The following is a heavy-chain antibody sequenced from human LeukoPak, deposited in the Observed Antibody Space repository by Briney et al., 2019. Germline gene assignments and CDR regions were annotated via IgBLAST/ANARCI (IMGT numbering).Heavy chain of an antibody. Sequence: GRSLRLSCAASGFTFSSYGMHWVRQAPGKGLEWVAVIWYDGSNKYYADSVKGRFTISRDNSKNTLYLQMNSLRAEDTAVYYCARDLTGTMEYYMDVWGKGTTVTVSS. CDR1: GFTFSSYG. D-gene: IGHD1-7*01. CDR3: ARDLTGTMEYYMDV. CDR2: IWYDGSNK. V-gene: IGHV3-33*01. J-gene: IGHJ6*03.